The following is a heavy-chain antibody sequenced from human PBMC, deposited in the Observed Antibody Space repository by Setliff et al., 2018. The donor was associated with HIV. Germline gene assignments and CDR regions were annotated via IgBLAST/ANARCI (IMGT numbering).Heavy chain of an antibody. CDR3: ARVGHSSSWFTWYYYGMDV. J-gene: IGHJ6*02. D-gene: IGHD6-13*01. Sequence: ASVKVSCKASGYTFTNYDINWVRQAPGQGLEWMGIINPSGGSTSYAQKFQGRVTMTRNTSISTAYMELSSLRSEDTAVYYCARVGHSSSWFTWYYYGMDVWGQGTTVTVSS. CDR2: INPSGGST. V-gene: IGHV1-46*01. CDR1: GYTFTNYD.